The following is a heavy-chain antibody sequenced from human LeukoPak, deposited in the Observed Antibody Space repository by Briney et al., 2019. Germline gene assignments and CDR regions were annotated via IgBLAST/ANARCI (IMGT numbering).Heavy chain of an antibody. CDR3: AQQVGYCSSGSCYFTY. V-gene: IGHV3-23*01. D-gene: IGHD2-15*01. J-gene: IGHJ1*01. Sequence: GGSLRLSCAASGFTFSSYAMNWVRQAPGKGLEWVSGISGSGGSTYYADSVKGRFTISRDNSKNTLYVQMNSLRAEDTAVYYCAQQVGYCSSGSCYFTYWGQGTLVTVSS. CDR2: ISGSGGST. CDR1: GFTFSSYA.